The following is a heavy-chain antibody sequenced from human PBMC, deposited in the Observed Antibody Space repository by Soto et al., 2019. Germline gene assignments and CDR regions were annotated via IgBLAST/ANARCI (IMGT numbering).Heavy chain of an antibody. CDR2: ISSSAVYI. CDR3: VRDGLDYHDTERMYFDN. V-gene: IGHV3-21*01. J-gene: IGHJ4*02. D-gene: IGHD3-22*01. Sequence: PGGSLRLSCAASGFNFITYSLSWVRQAPGKGLEWVASISSSAVYIDYADSVKGRFTISRDNANNSLYLQMNSLRAEDTATYYCVRDGLDYHDTERMYFDNWGQGTLVTVSS. CDR1: GFNFITYS.